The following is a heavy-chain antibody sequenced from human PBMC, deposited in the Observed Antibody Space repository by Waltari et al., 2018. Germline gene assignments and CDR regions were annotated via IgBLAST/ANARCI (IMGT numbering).Heavy chain of an antibody. CDR2: INHSGST. CDR1: GGSFSGYY. Sequence: QVQLQQWGAGLLKPSETLSLTCAVYGGSFSGYYWSWIRQPPGKGLECIGEINHSGSTNYNPSLKSRITISVDTSKNQFSLKLSSVTAADTAVYYCARGKGYCSGGSCSRFDPWGQGTLVTVSS. J-gene: IGHJ5*02. V-gene: IGHV4-34*01. D-gene: IGHD2-15*01. CDR3: ARGKGYCSGGSCSRFDP.